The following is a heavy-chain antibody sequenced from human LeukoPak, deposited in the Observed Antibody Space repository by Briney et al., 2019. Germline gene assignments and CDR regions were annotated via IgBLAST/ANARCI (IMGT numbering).Heavy chain of an antibody. D-gene: IGHD6-13*01. CDR2: IRYDGNNN. CDR1: GFSFSSYG. CDR3: ARDQGYSSSWSEYYFDY. J-gene: IGHJ4*02. V-gene: IGHV3-30*02. Sequence: GSLRLSCAASGFSFSSYGIHWVRQAPDKGLEWVAFIRYDGNNNYYADSVKGRFTISRDNAKNSLYLQMNSLRAEDTAVYYCARDQGYSSSWSEYYFDYWGQGTLVTVSS.